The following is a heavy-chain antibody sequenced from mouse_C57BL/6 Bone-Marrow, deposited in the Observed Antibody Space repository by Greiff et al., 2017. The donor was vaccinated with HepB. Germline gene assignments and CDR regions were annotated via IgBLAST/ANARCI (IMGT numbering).Heavy chain of an antibody. CDR3: TRQARYVSWFAC. CDR2: IDPETGGT. Sequence: QVQLKQSGAELVRPGASVTLSCKASGYTFTDYEMHWVKQTPVHGLEWIGAIDPETGGTAYNQKFKGKAILTADKSSSTAYMELRSLTSEDSAVYYCTRQARYVSWFACWGQGTLVTVSA. J-gene: IGHJ3*01. V-gene: IGHV1-15*01. D-gene: IGHD3-1*01. CDR1: GYTFTDYE.